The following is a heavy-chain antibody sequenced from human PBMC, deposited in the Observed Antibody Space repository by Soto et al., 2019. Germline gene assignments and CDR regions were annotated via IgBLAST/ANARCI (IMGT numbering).Heavy chain of an antibody. CDR3: TTGIYYDILTGYHNVAY. CDR1: GFNLSHPW. D-gene: IGHD3-9*01. J-gene: IGHJ4*02. V-gene: IGHV3-15*01. CDR2: IKSKTDGGTA. Sequence: PGGSLRLSCVASGFNLSHPWMTWVRQAAGKGLEWVGRIKSKTDGGTADYAAPVKGRATISRDDSKNTVYLQMNSLKTEDTAVYYCTTGIYYDILTGYHNVAYGGQGALVTSPQ.